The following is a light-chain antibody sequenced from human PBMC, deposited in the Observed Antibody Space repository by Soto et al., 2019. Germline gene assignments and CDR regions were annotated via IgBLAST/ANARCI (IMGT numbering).Light chain of an antibody. CDR3: KQFRSTYMYN. Sequence: EIVLTQSPGTLSLSPGERATLSCRASQSVSSSYLAGYQQKYGQAPSLLIYGESSRATGIPDRFGCSGSGTDLTLTISRLEPEDFAVYYCKQFRSTYMYNFVQGTKLEMK. CDR1: QSVSSSY. V-gene: IGKV3-20*01. CDR2: GES. J-gene: IGKJ2*01.